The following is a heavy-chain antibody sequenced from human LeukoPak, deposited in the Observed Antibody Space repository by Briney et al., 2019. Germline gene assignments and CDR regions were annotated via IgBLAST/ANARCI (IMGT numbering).Heavy chain of an antibody. CDR1: GFTFSIYV. CDR3: VKAGLNADIILNS. D-gene: IGHD4-23*01. Sequence: PGGSLRLSCAASGFTFSIYVMTWVRQAPGKGLEWVSAIYGSGETTYYADSVKGRFTVSRDNSKNTPYLQMNGLRVEDTAVYYCVKAGLNADIILNSWGQGTLVTVSS. V-gene: IGHV3-23*01. CDR2: IYGSGETT. J-gene: IGHJ4*02.